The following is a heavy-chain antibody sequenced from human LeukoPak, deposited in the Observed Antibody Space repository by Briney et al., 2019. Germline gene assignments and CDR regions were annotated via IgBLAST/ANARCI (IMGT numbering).Heavy chain of an antibody. CDR1: GFTFSDFY. CDR2: ISSSCSSI. V-gene: IGHV3-11*01. Sequence: PGGSLRLSCASSGFTFSDFYMSWIRQAPGKGLECISYISSSCSSIYYEAFLRGRFTISRHNAKNSLYLQMNTLRAEDTAVYYCARDLSTSSEDWWDYWGQGTLVTVSS. CDR3: ARDLSTSSEDWWDY. D-gene: IGHD6-13*01. J-gene: IGHJ4*02.